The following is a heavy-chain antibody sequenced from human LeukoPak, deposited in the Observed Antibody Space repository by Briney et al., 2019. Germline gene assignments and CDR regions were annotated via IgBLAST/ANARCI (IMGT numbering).Heavy chain of an antibody. V-gene: IGHV1-46*01. CDR2: INPSGGNT. CDR1: GYIFTNYY. Sequence: ASVKVSCKTSGYIFTNYYMHWVRQAPGQGLEWMGIINPSGGNTSNAQKFQGRVTMTRDTSTSTVYMELSSLRSEDTAVYYCARDLSYCGGDCYFLLSYSYGTDVWGQGTTVIVSS. D-gene: IGHD2-21*02. CDR3: ARDLSYCGGDCYFLLSYSYGTDV. J-gene: IGHJ6*02.